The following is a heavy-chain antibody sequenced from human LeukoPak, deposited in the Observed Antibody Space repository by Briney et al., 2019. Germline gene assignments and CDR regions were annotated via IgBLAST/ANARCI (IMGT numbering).Heavy chain of an antibody. V-gene: IGHV4-59*08. Sequence: PSETLSLTCTVSGGSISGYYWSWIRQPPGQGLEWIGCISDSGTTNYNPSLKSRVTTSIDTSKNQFSLQLSSVTAADTAVYYCGRHFMVRGDKVNHYYYYMDVWGTG. D-gene: IGHD3-10*01. CDR1: GGSISGYY. CDR3: GRHFMVRGDKVNHYYYYMDV. J-gene: IGHJ6*03. CDR2: ISDSGTT.